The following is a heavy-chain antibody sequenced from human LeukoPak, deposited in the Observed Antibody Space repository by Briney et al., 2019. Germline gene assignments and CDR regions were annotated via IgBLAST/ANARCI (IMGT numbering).Heavy chain of an antibody. V-gene: IGHV5-51*01. J-gene: IGHJ4*02. Sequence: PGESLKISCKTSGYTFTDYWIGWVRQMPGKGLEWMGIIYPIDSDSKYSASFQGQVTISADKSINTAYLQWSSLKASDTGIYYCVRLWDSCFDYWGQGTLVTVSS. D-gene: IGHD2-15*01. CDR3: VRLWDSCFDY. CDR1: GYTFTDYW. CDR2: IYPIDSDS.